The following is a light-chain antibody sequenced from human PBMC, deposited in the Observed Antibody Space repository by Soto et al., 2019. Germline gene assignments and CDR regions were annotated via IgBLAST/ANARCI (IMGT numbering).Light chain of an antibody. CDR1: SSDVGRYNY. CDR2: EVT. CDR3: SSYADSTPYV. V-gene: IGLV2-8*01. J-gene: IGLJ1*01. Sequence: QSALTQPPSAAGSPGQSVTISCTGTSSDVGRYNYVSWYQQHPGKAPKLMIYEVTKRPSGVPDRFSGSKSGNTASLTVSGLQAEDEADYYCSSYADSTPYVFGTGTKVTVL.